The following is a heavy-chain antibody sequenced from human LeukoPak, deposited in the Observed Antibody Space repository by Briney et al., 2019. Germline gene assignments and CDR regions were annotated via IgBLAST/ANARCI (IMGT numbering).Heavy chain of an antibody. CDR2: ISYDGSNK. D-gene: IGHD6-19*01. Sequence: GGSLRLSCAASGFTFSSYGMHWVRQAPGKGLEWVAVISYDGSNKYYADSVKGRFTISRDNSKNTLYLQMNSLRAEDTAVYYCAKGYSSGWYLWFDPWGQGTLVTVSS. CDR3: AKGYSSGWYLWFDP. V-gene: IGHV3-30*18. J-gene: IGHJ5*02. CDR1: GFTFSSYG.